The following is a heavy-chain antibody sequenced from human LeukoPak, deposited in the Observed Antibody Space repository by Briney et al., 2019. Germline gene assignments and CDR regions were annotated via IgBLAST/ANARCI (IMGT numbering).Heavy chain of an antibody. V-gene: IGHV3-23*01. CDR3: AKENPYDFWSGYSYYFDY. CDR2: ISGSGGST. Sequence: GGSLRLSCAASGFTFSSYAMSWVRQAPGKGLEWVSAISGSGGSTYYADSVKGRFTISRDNSKNTLYLQMNSLRAEDTAVYYCAKENPYDFWSGYSYYFDYWGQGTLVTVSS. D-gene: IGHD3-3*01. J-gene: IGHJ4*02. CDR1: GFTFSSYA.